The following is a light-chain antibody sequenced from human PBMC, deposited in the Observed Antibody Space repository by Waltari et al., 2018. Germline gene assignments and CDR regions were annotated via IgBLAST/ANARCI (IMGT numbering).Light chain of an antibody. V-gene: IGKV3-15*01. CDR3: QQYNKWPPWA. CDR1: PSVSSN. CDR2: GAS. J-gene: IGKJ1*01. Sequence: EIVMTQSPATLSVYPGERATPPWRDSPSVSSNLAWYQQKPGQAPRLLIYGASTRATGIPARFSGSGSGTDFTLTISSLQSEDFALYYCQQYNKWPPWAFGQGTKVEIK.